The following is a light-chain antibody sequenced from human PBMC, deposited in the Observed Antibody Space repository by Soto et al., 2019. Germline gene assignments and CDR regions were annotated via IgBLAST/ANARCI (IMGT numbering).Light chain of an antibody. Sequence: DIQMTQSPSSLSASLVDRVTITCRASQSISSYLNWYQQKPGKAPKLLIYAASSLQSGVPSRFSGSGSGTDFTLTISSLQPEDFATYYCQQSYSTPRTFGQGTKLEIK. CDR3: QQSYSTPRT. CDR2: AAS. V-gene: IGKV1-39*01. CDR1: QSISSY. J-gene: IGKJ2*01.